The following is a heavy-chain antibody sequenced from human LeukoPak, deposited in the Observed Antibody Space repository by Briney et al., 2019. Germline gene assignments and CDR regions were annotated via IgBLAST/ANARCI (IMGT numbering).Heavy chain of an antibody. Sequence: KPSETLSLTCTVSGGSISSSSYYWNWIRQPAGKGLEWIGRIYTSGSTSYNPSLKSRVTISVDTSKNQFSLKLSSVTAADTAVYYCARLSSIQAYASWGQRTLVTVSS. CDR1: GGSISSSSYY. CDR2: IYTSGST. J-gene: IGHJ4*02. CDR3: ARLSSIQAYAS. V-gene: IGHV4-61*02. D-gene: IGHD5-18*01.